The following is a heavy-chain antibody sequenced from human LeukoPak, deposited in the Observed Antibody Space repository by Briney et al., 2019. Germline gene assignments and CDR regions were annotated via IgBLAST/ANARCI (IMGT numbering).Heavy chain of an antibody. CDR2: IYYSGST. D-gene: IGHD3-10*01. CDR3: ARVLNPWFGEFAFDY. CDR1: GGSISSYY. V-gene: IGHV4-59*01. Sequence: SETLSLTCTVSGGSISSYYWSWIRQPPGKGLEWIGYIYYSGSTNYNPSLKSRLTISLDTSKNQFSLKLSSVTAADTAVYYCARVLNPWFGEFAFDYWGQGALVIVSS. J-gene: IGHJ4*02.